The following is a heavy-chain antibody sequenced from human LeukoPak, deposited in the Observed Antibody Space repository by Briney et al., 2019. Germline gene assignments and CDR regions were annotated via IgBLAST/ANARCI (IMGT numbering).Heavy chain of an antibody. CDR1: GYTVSSNY. V-gene: IGHV3-53*01. Sequence: GGSLRLSCAASGYTVSSNYMSWVRQAPGKGLKWVSVIYSGGSTYYADSVKGRFTISRDNSKNTLYLQMNSLRAEDTAVYYCARSLAGYYYYYMDVWGKGTTVTVSS. CDR2: IYSGGST. CDR3: ARSLAGYYYYYMDV. D-gene: IGHD2-15*01. J-gene: IGHJ6*03.